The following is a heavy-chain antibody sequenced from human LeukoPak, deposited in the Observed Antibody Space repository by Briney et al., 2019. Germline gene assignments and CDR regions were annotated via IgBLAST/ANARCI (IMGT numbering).Heavy chain of an antibody. Sequence: SETLSLTCTVSGYSISSGYYWGWIRQPPGKGLEWIGSIYHSGSTYYKPSLKSRVTISVDTSKNQFSLKLSSVTAADTAVYYCATVIGGIAARPFDPWGQGTLVTVSS. CDR2: IYHSGST. V-gene: IGHV4-38-2*02. D-gene: IGHD6-6*01. J-gene: IGHJ5*02. CDR1: GYSISSGYY. CDR3: ATVIGGIAARPFDP.